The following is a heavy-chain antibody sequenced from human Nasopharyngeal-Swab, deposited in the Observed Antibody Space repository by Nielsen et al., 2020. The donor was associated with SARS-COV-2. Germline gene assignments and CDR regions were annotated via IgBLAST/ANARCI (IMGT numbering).Heavy chain of an antibody. D-gene: IGHD3-10*01. CDR3: ARDPVVLLWFGDGGWFDP. V-gene: IGHV1-24*01. J-gene: IGHJ5*02. CDR1: GYTLTELS. CDR2: FDPEDGET. Sequence: ASVKVSCKVSGYTLTELSMHWVRQAPGKGLEWMGGFDPEDGETIYAQKFQGRVTITRDTSASTAYMELSSLRSEDTAVYYCARDPVVLLWFGDGGWFDPWGQGTLVTVSS.